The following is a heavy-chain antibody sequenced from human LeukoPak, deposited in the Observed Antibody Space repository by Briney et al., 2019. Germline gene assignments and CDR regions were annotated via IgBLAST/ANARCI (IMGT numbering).Heavy chain of an antibody. J-gene: IGHJ6*02. Sequence: PGGSLRLSCAASGFTVSSNYMSWVRQAPGKGLEWVSVIYSGGSTYYADSVKGRFTISRDNSKNTLYLQMNSLRAEDTAVYYCARRYGLERAYYYYGMDVWGQGTTVTVS. CDR2: IYSGGST. CDR3: ARRYGLERAYYYYGMDV. D-gene: IGHD1-1*01. V-gene: IGHV3-66*01. CDR1: GFTVSSNY.